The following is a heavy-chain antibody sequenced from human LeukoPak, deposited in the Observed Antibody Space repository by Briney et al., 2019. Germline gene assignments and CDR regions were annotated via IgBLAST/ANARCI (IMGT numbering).Heavy chain of an antibody. D-gene: IGHD6-13*01. CDR1: GGSVSSGSYY. Sequence: SETLSLTCTVSGGSVSSGSYYWSWIRQPPGKGLEWIGYIYYSGSTNYNPSLKSRVTISVDTSKNQFSLKLSSVTAADTAVYYCARGRALDGMWTGWYSVFDLGGRGTRVSVS. CDR2: IYYSGST. J-gene: IGHJ2*01. V-gene: IGHV4-61*01. CDR3: ARGRALDGMWTGWYSVFDL.